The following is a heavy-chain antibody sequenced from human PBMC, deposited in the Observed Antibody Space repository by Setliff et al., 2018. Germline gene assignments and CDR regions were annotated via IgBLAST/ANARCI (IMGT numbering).Heavy chain of an antibody. CDR1: GYPFTNYG. V-gene: IGHV1-18*01. CDR2: ISTYNINT. Sequence: ASVKVSCKASGYPFTNYGITWVRQAPGQGLEWLGWISTYNINTNYAQKLQDRVTMTTDTSTGTAYMELRSLRSDDTAVYYCARRNFYYDSSGFALYYYYMDVWGKGTTVTVSS. D-gene: IGHD3-22*01. CDR3: ARRNFYYDSSGFALYYYYMDV. J-gene: IGHJ6*03.